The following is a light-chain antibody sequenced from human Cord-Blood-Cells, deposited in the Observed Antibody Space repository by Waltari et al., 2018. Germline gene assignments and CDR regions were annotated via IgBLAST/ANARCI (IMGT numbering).Light chain of an antibody. CDR1: QSISSY. J-gene: IGKJ2*01. CDR2: AAS. V-gene: IGKV1-39*01. Sequence: DIQKTQSPSSLSAPVGDRVTITCRASQSISSYLNWYQQKPGKAPKLLIYAASSLQSGVPSRFSGSGSGTDFTLTISSLQPEDFATYYCQQSYSTPRTFGQGTKLEIK. CDR3: QQSYSTPRT.